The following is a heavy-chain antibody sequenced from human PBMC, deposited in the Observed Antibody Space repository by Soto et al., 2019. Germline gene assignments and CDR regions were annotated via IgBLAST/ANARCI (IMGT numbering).Heavy chain of an antibody. Sequence: GASLKVSCKASGGTFSSYTICWVRQAPGQGLEWMGRIIPILGIANYAQKFQGRVTITADKSTSTAYMELSSLRSEDTAVYYCAREGYSSSWIQHWGQGTLVNVSS. CDR3: AREGYSSSWIQH. CDR1: GGTFSSYT. V-gene: IGHV1-69*04. J-gene: IGHJ1*01. D-gene: IGHD6-13*01. CDR2: IIPILGIA.